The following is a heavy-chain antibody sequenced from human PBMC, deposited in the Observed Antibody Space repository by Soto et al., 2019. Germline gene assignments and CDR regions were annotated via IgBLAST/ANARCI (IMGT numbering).Heavy chain of an antibody. J-gene: IGHJ6*02. D-gene: IGHD6-19*01. CDR3: ARDGRAVAGDYYYYYGMDV. CDR1: GGTFSSSA. CDR2: IIPIFGTA. V-gene: IGHV1-69*13. Sequence: SVKVSCKASGGTFSSSAISWVRQAPGQGLAWMGGIIPIFGTANYAQKFQGRVTITADESTSTAYMELSSLRSEDTAVYYCARDGRAVAGDYYYYYGMDVWGQVTTVTVSS.